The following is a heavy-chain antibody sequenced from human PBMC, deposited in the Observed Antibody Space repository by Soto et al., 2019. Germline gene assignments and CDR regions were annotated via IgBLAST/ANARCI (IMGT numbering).Heavy chain of an antibody. CDR3: ATSNYGERD. D-gene: IGHD3-10*01. J-gene: IGHJ4*02. Sequence: ELQVLESGGGLVQPGGSLRLTGAASGLTLSENGTSWVRQAPGKGLEWVSFVSGSGDSTYYTDSVKGRFTISRDSSKNTVCLQMNSLRAEDTAVYYCATSNYGERDWGQGTLVTVSS. CDR2: VSGSGDST. V-gene: IGHV3-23*01. CDR1: GLTLSENG.